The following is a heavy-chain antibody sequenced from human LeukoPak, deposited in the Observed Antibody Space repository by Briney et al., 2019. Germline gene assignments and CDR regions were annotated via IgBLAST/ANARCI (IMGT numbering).Heavy chain of an antibody. CDR3: ARDPSTTWYYFDY. Sequence: PGGSLRLSCAASGFTFSSYGMHWVRQAPGKGREWVAVIWYDGSKTYYADSVKGRFTISRDDSRNTLYLQMNSLTAEDTAVYHCARDPSTTWYYFDYWGQGTLVTVSS. V-gene: IGHV3-33*01. D-gene: IGHD2-2*01. J-gene: IGHJ4*02. CDR2: IWYDGSKT. CDR1: GFTFSSYG.